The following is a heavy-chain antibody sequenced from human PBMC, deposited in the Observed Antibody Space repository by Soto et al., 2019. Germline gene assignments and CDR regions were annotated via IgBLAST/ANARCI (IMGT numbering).Heavy chain of an antibody. J-gene: IGHJ5*02. CDR1: GYSFTSYW. V-gene: IGHV5-51*01. CDR3: ARYGISGGPWFDWFDP. D-gene: IGHD3-16*01. Sequence: GASLKISCKGSGYSFTSYWIGWVRQMPGKGLEWMGIIYPGDSDTRYSPSFQGQVTISADKSISTAYLQWSSLKASDTAMYYCARYGISGGPWFDWFDPWGQGTLVTVSS. CDR2: IYPGDSDT.